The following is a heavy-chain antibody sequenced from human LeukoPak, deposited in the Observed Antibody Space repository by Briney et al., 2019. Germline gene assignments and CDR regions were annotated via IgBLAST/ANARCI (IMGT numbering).Heavy chain of an antibody. CDR2: ISTTGGTT. Sequence: PGGSLRLSCAASAFTFSIYNMSWVRQAPGRGLEWVSAISTTGGTTYYADSVRGRFTISRDNSKNTLYLQMNSLRAEDTAVYYCAKDPKTYYYMDVWGKGTTVTVSS. V-gene: IGHV3-23*01. CDR1: AFTFSIYN. CDR3: AKDPKTYYYMDV. J-gene: IGHJ6*03.